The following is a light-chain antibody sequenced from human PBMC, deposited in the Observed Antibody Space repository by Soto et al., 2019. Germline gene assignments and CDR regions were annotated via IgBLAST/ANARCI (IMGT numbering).Light chain of an antibody. CDR2: VNI. Sequence: QSVLTQPPSVSGAPGQRVTISCTGSSSNIGAGYDVHWYQQLPGTAPKLLIFVNINRPSGVPDRFSGSKSGTSASLAITGLRAEDEADYYCQSYDSSLSGYVVGTGTKVTVL. J-gene: IGLJ1*01. CDR1: SSNIGAGYD. V-gene: IGLV1-40*01. CDR3: QSYDSSLSGYV.